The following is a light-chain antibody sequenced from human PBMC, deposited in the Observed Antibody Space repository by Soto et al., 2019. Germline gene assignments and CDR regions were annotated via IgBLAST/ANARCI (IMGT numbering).Light chain of an antibody. CDR3: QQYNSWPWT. V-gene: IGKV3-15*01. Sequence: EMGMTQSPATLSVSPGERATLSCRASRSVATNLAWYQQTPGQAPRLLIYGASTRATALPPRFSASGSGTEFTLTISSLQSEDSAVYYCQQYNSWPWTFGQGTKVEMK. J-gene: IGKJ1*01. CDR1: RSVATN. CDR2: GAS.